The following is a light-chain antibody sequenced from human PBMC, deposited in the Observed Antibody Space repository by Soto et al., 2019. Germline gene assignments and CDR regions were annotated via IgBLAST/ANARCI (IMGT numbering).Light chain of an antibody. CDR2: KVS. Sequence: DVVMTQSPLSLPVTLGQPASISCRSSQSLLYSDGDTYLIWFHQRPGQSPRRLIYKVSDRDSGVPDRFSGSVSGTDFTLKISRVEAEDVGVYYCMQGTHWPYTFGQGTNLEIK. V-gene: IGKV2-30*01. J-gene: IGKJ2*01. CDR1: QSLLYSDGDTY. CDR3: MQGTHWPYT.